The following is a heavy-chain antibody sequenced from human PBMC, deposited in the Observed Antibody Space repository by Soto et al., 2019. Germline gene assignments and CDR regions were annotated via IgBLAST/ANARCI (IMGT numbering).Heavy chain of an antibody. CDR1: GYTFTSYD. Sequence: ASVKVSCKASGYTFTSYDINWVRQATGQGLEWMGWMNPNSGNTGYAQKFQGRVTMTRNTSISTAYMELSSLRSEDTAVYYCARGVSHCSSTSCYILDVWGKGTTVTVS. D-gene: IGHD2-2*02. CDR2: MNPNSGNT. V-gene: IGHV1-8*01. J-gene: IGHJ6*03. CDR3: ARGVSHCSSTSCYILDV.